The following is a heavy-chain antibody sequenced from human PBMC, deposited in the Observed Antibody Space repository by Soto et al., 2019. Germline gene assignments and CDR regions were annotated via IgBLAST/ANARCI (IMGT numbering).Heavy chain of an antibody. D-gene: IGHD2-15*01. CDR2: INPKSGDT. J-gene: IGHJ6*02. CDR3: AKGLWTVGHCSGGSCYDGMDV. CDR1: GYTFTGFH. V-gene: IGHV1-2*02. Sequence: QVQLVQSGAEVKKPGASVKVSCEASGYTFTGFHLHWVRQAPGQGLEWMGWINPKSGDTNYAQKFLGRVTMTRDTSISTGYMELSGLNSDDTALYYCAKGLWTVGHCSGGSCYDGMDVWGQGTTVTVSS.